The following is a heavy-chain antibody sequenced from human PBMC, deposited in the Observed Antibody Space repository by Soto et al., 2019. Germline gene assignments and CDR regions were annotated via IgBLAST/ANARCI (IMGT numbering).Heavy chain of an antibody. CDR3: ASSYYDFWSGYFGTPPWFDP. Sequence: GGSLRLSCAASGFTFSSYAMHWVRQAPGKGLEWVAVIWYDGSKKYYADSVKGRFTISRDNSKNTLYLQMNSLRAEDTAVYYCASSYYDFWSGYFGTPPWFDPWGQGTLVTVSS. V-gene: IGHV3-33*08. J-gene: IGHJ5*02. CDR1: GFTFSSYA. D-gene: IGHD3-3*01. CDR2: IWYDGSKK.